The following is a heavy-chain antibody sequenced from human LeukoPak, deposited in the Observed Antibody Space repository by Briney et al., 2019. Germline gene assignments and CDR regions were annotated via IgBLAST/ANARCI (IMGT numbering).Heavy chain of an antibody. D-gene: IGHD2-21*01. CDR3: AREHIFERSRVDY. CDR1: GYTFTNYV. Sequence: ASVTVSFKASGYTFTNYVINWVGRAPGQGREGVGWISAYNGNTNYTQKFQGRLTITMDTSTSTAYMELRSLRSDDTAVYFCAREHIFERSRVDYWGQGTLVTVSS. CDR2: ISAYNGNT. V-gene: IGHV1-18*04. J-gene: IGHJ4*02.